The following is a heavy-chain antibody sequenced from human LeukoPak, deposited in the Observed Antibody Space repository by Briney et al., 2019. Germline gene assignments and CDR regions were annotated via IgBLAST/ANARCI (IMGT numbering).Heavy chain of an antibody. V-gene: IGHV4-59*01. CDR3: ARVENYGDYVGWFAP. Sequence: SETLSLTCTVSGGSISSYYWSWIRQPPGKGLEWIGYIYYSGSTNYNPSLKSRVTISVDTSKNQFSLKLSSVTAADTAMYYCARVENYGDYVGWFAPWGQGTLVTVSS. CDR2: IYYSGST. CDR1: GGSISSYY. J-gene: IGHJ5*02. D-gene: IGHD4-17*01.